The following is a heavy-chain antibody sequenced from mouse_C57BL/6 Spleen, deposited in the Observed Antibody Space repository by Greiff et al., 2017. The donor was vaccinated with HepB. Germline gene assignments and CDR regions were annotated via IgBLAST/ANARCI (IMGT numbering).Heavy chain of an antibody. D-gene: IGHD1-2*01. J-gene: IGHJ2*01. V-gene: IGHV1-82*01. Sequence: QVQLQQSGPELVKPGASVKISCKASGYAFSSSWMNWVKQRPGKGLEWIGRIYPGDGDTNYNGKFKGKATLTADKSSSTAYMQLSILTSEDSAVYFCARSLLRSYFDYWGQGTTLTVSS. CDR3: ARSLLRSYFDY. CDR2: IYPGDGDT. CDR1: GYAFSSSW.